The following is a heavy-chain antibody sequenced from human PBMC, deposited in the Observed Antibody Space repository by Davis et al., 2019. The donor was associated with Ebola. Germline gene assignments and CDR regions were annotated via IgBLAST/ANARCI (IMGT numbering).Heavy chain of an antibody. CDR1: GFTFSGYS. J-gene: IGHJ4*02. D-gene: IGHD2-15*01. Sequence: GESLKISCAASGFTFSGYSMNWVRQAPGKGLEWVSSISSSSSYIYYADSVKGRFTISRDNAKNSLYLQMNSLRAEDTAVYYCARYCSGGSCYRDYWGQGTLVTVSS. V-gene: IGHV3-21*01. CDR3: ARYCSGGSCYRDY. CDR2: ISSSSSYI.